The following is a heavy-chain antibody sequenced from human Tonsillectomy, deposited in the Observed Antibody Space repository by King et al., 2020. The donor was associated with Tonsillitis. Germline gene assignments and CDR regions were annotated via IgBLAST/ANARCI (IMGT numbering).Heavy chain of an antibody. CDR2: TNHTGST. V-gene: IGHV4-34*01. D-gene: IGHD4/OR15-4a*01. CDR3: ASISEGHDHGTCAHYASNCFDP. Sequence: VQLPQWGAGLLKPSETLSLTCAVYGGSFSDYYWSWIRQPPGKGLEWIGETNHTGSTNYNPSLKSRVTLSVDTSKNQFSLKLSSVTAADTAVYYCASISEGHDHGTCAHYASNCFDPWGQGTLVTVSS. CDR1: GGSFSDYY. J-gene: IGHJ5*02.